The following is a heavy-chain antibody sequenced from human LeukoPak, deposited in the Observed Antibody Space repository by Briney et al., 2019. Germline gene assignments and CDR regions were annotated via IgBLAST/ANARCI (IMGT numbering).Heavy chain of an antibody. CDR2: ISSSSSTI. J-gene: IGHJ6*02. V-gene: IGHV3-48*01. CDR1: GFTFSSYS. Sequence: PGGSLRLPCAASGFTFSSYSMNWVRQAPGKGLEWVSYISSSSSTIYYADSVKGRFTISRDNSKNTLYLQMNSLRAEDTAVYYCAREGLLSIVMDVWGQGTTVTVSS. D-gene: IGHD2/OR15-2a*01. CDR3: AREGLLSIVMDV.